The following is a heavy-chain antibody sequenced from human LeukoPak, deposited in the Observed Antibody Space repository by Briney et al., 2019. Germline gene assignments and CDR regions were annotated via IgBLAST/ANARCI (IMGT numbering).Heavy chain of an antibody. Sequence: ASVKVSCKASGYTFTSYAMNWVRQAPGQGLEWMGWINTNTGNPTYAQGFTGRFVFSLDTSVSTAYLQISSLKAEDTAVYYCARIQHSSSWYKNNWFDPWGQGTLVTVSS. CDR3: ARIQHSSSWYKNNWFDP. D-gene: IGHD6-13*01. CDR2: INTNTGNP. J-gene: IGHJ5*02. V-gene: IGHV7-4-1*02. CDR1: GYTFTSYA.